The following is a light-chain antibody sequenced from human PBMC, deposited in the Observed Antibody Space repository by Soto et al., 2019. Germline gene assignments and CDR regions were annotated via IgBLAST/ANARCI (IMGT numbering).Light chain of an antibody. V-gene: IGLV2-14*01. CDR1: SSAIGGYNY. J-gene: IGLJ1*01. CDR2: AVT. CDR3: TSYTRSSTYV. Sequence: HSVLAQPASVSGSPGQSITISCTGTSSAIGGYNYVSWYQQHSRTAPQLIIYAVTDRHSAVSSRFSGSKSGNTAFPTISWLQAEVDADYYCTSYTRSSTYVFGTGTNVTV.